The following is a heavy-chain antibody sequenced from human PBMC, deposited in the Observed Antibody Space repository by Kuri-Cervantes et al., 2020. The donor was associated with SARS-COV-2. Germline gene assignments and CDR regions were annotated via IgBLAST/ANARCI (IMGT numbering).Heavy chain of an antibody. V-gene: IGHV1-8*01. CDR2: VKTNSGNT. CDR3: ARQTVDYYYYYMDV. CDR1: ETTFPNYD. D-gene: IGHD4-11*01. Sequence: ASVKVSCKAPETTFPNYDINWVRQATGQGLEWMGMVKTNSGNTLYAQIFQGRVTMTRDTSISTAYMELSSLRSEDTAVYYCARQTVDYYYYYMDVWGKGTTVTVSS. J-gene: IGHJ6*03.